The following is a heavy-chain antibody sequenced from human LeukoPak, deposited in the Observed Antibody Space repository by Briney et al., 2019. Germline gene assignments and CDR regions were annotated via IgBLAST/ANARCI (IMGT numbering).Heavy chain of an antibody. Sequence: AASVKVSCKASGGTFSSYAISWVRQAPGQGLEWMGGIIPIFGTANYAQKFQGRVTITADESTSTAYMELSSLRSEDTAVYYCARAYYYDSSGYKIAEYFQHWGQGTLVTVSS. CDR2: IIPIFGTA. CDR1: GGTFSSYA. CDR3: ARAYYYDSSGYKIAEYFQH. J-gene: IGHJ1*01. V-gene: IGHV1-69*13. D-gene: IGHD3-22*01.